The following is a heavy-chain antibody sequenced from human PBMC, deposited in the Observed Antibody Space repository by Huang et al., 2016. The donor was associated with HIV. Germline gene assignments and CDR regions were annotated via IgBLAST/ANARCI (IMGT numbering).Heavy chain of an antibody. J-gene: IGHJ4*02. D-gene: IGHD3-22*01. CDR2: INHRGNT. Sequence: QVQLEQWGAGLLKASETLSLTCAVYGGSFSGYYWNWLRQAPGKGREWVGEINHRGNTNYNPSLKSCVNMSVDTSKSQFSLYLTSLSAADTGTYFCARRYNSRRDYWGRGTLVTVHS. V-gene: IGHV4-34*02. CDR3: ARRYNSRRDY. CDR1: GGSFSGYY.